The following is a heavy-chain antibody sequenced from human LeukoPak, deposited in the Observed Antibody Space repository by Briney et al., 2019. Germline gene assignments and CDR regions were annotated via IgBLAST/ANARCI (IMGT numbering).Heavy chain of an antibody. CDR3: ARVRGGYRSRAFDN. J-gene: IGHJ4*02. D-gene: IGHD5-12*01. CDR2: ISANNDNT. V-gene: IGHV1-18*01. CDR1: GYTLTSYG. Sequence: GASVKVSCKASGYTLTSYGISWVRQAPGQGLEWMGWISANNDNTNYAQKFQGRVTMTADTTTSTAYMELRSLRSDDTAVYYCARVRGGYRSRAFDNWSQGTLVTVSS.